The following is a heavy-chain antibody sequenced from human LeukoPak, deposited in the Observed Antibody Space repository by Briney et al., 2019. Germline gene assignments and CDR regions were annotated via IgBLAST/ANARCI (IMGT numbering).Heavy chain of an antibody. J-gene: IGHJ6*03. CDR1: GFTFSSYE. D-gene: IGHD1-26*01. V-gene: IGHV3-21*01. CDR3: ARDPYSGSYGDYYYYYMDV. Sequence: GGSLRLSCAASGFTFSSYEMNWVRQAPGKGLEWVSSISSSSSYIYYADSVKGRFTISRDNAKNSLYLQMNSLRAEDTAVYYCARDPYSGSYGDYYYYYMDVWGKGTTVTISS. CDR2: ISSSSSYI.